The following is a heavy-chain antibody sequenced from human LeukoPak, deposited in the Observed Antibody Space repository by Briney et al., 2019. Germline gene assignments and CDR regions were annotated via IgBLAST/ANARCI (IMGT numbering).Heavy chain of an antibody. CDR1: GYTFTGYY. V-gene: IGHV1-2*02. D-gene: IGHD2-15*01. CDR3: ARRASGPLGYCSGGSCSDAFDI. CDR2: INPNSGGT. Sequence: ASVKVSCKASGYTFTGYYMHWVRQAPGQGLEWMGWINPNSGGTNYAQKLQGRVTMTRDTSISTAYMELSRLRSDDTAVYYCARRASGPLGYCSGGSCSDAFDIWGQGTMVTVSS. J-gene: IGHJ3*02.